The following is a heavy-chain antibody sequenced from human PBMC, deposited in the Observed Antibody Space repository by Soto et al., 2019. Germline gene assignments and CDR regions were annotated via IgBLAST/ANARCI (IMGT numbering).Heavy chain of an antibody. J-gene: IGHJ6*02. D-gene: IGHD2-15*01. CDR3: ARDHGCSGGSCYWTYYYYYGMDV. Sequence: QVQLVESGGGVVQPGRSLRLSCAASGFTFSSYAMHWVRQAPGKGLEWVAVISYDGSNKYYADSVKGRFTISRDNSKNTXXLXMXTLRAEDKAVYYCARDHGCSGGSCYWTYYYYYGMDVWGQGTTVTVSS. V-gene: IGHV3-30-3*01. CDR2: ISYDGSNK. CDR1: GFTFSSYA.